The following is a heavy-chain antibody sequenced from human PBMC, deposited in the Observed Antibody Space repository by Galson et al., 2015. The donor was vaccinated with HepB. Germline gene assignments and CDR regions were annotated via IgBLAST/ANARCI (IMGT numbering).Heavy chain of an antibody. CDR1: GFTVSSNY. Sequence: SLRLSCAASGFTVSSNYMSWVRQAPGKGLEWVSVIYSGGSTYYADSVKGRFTISRDNGKNTLYLEMSSLKVEDTAVYYCTRDQRAVTDHDAFDVWGQGTMVAVSS. V-gene: IGHV3-66*01. CDR3: TRDQRAVTDHDAFDV. CDR2: IYSGGST. J-gene: IGHJ3*01.